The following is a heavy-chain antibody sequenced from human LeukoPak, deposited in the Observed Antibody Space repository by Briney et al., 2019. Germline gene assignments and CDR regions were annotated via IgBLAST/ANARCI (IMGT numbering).Heavy chain of an antibody. CDR2: FDPEDGET. CDR3: APYLGYCSGGSCYS. Sequence: GASVKVSCKVSGYTLTELSMHWVRQAPGKGLEWMGGFDPEDGETIYAQKFQGRVTMTEDTSTDTAYMELSSLRSEDTAVYYCAPYLGYCSGGSCYSWGQGTLVSVSS. D-gene: IGHD2-15*01. J-gene: IGHJ4*02. V-gene: IGHV1-24*01. CDR1: GYTLTELS.